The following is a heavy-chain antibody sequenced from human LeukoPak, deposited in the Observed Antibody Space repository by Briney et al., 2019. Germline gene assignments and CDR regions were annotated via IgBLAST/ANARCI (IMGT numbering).Heavy chain of an antibody. CDR1: GFTFSSYA. J-gene: IGHJ4*02. V-gene: IGHV3-23*01. CDR3: AKPYQVGPPNYINY. CDR2: VSGSGGST. Sequence: AGRSLRLSCAASGFTFSSYAMNWVRQAPGKGLEWVSTVSGSGGSTYYADSVKGRFTISRDNSKNTLYLQMNSLRAEDTAVYYCAKPYQVGPPNYINYWGQGTLVTVSS. D-gene: IGHD1-26*01.